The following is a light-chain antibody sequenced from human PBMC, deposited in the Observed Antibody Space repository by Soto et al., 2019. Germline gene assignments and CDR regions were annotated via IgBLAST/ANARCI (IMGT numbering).Light chain of an antibody. V-gene: IGLV2-14*01. Sequence: QSALTQPASVSGSPGQSITISCTGTSSDVGGYNYVSWYQQHPGKAPKLMIYDVSNRPSGVSNRFSGSKSGNTASLTISWLQAEDEADYYCSSYTSSSTRVVVFGGGTKLTVL. CDR2: DVS. CDR3: SSYTSSSTRVVV. J-gene: IGLJ2*01. CDR1: SSDVGGYNY.